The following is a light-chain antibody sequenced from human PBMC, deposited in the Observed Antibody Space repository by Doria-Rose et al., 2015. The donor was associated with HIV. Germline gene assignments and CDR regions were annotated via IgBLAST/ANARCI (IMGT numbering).Light chain of an antibody. Sequence: TQSPESLGMSLGERATLNCKSNQSLLYTSKNYLAWYQQKPGQPPRLLIYWASTRQSGVTARFSGSGSGTDFTLTISSLEAEDVAVYYCQQYYDTPSLGPGTTVDIK. CDR1: QSLLYTSKNY. CDR2: WAS. J-gene: IGKJ3*01. CDR3: QQYYDTPS. V-gene: IGKV4-1*01.